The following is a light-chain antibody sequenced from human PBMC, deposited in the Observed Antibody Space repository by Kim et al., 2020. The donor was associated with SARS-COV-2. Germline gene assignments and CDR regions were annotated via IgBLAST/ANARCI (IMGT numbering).Light chain of an antibody. CDR3: QQSFTTPLT. CDR1: QTIGKS. J-gene: IGKJ5*01. Sequence: DIQMTQSPSQLSASIEDTVTMTCRASQTIGKSVNWYQQKPGRAPNIVIFDASSLETGVPSRFSGSVSGVDFTLTISSLQPDDLGTYYCQQSFTTPLTFGQGTRLEIK. V-gene: IGKV1-39*01. CDR2: DAS.